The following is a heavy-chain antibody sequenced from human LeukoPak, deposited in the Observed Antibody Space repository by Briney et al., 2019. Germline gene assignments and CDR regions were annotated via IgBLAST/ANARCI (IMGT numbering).Heavy chain of an antibody. CDR1: GGSISSSDYS. D-gene: IGHD2-2*01. CDR2: ISYNGST. V-gene: IGHV4-31*03. J-gene: IGHJ5*02. Sequence: SQTLSLTCNVSGGSISSSDYSWTWIRQHPGKGLEWIGYISYNGSTYYRPSLKSRVTISADTSKSQFFLKLTSVTAADTAIYYCARKVVPVGVPAWWFDPWGQGTLVIVPS. CDR3: ARKVVPVGVPAWWFDP.